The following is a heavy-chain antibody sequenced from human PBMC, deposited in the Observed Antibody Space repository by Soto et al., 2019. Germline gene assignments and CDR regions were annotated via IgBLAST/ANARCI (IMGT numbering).Heavy chain of an antibody. Sequence: PGGSLRLSCAASGFTFSNYAMHWVRQAPGKGLEWVAVVSYDGSKQFYADSVEGRFTISRDNSKNTLYLQMNSLRAEDTAVYYCAKDDPDPGEGWFDPWGQGTLVTVSS. CDR3: AKDDPDPGEGWFDP. V-gene: IGHV3-30-3*01. CDR2: VSYDGSKQ. CDR1: GFTFSNYA. J-gene: IGHJ5*02.